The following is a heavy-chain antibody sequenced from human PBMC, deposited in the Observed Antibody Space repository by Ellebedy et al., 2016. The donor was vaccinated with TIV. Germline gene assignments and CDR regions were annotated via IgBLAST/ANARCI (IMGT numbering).Heavy chain of an antibody. CDR3: AKGVTALGVTYFDL. CDR1: GFTFATNS. J-gene: IGHJ2*01. D-gene: IGHD2-21*02. CDR2: MSYDGSNK. Sequence: GGSLRLXCVASGFTFATNSMSWVRQAPGKGLEWVAIMSYDGSNKYYADSVKGRFTISRDNSKNTLYLQVNSLRAEDTAVYYCAKGVTALGVTYFDLWGRGTLVTVSS. V-gene: IGHV3-30*18.